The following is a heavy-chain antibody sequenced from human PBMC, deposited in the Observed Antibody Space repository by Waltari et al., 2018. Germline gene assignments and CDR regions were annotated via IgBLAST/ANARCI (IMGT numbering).Heavy chain of an antibody. CDR1: GGSISSGGYY. D-gene: IGHD3-3*01. CDR2: IYYSGST. Sequence: QVQLQESGPGLVKPSQTLSLTCTVSGGSISSGGYYWSWIRQHPGKGLEWIGYIYYSGSTYYNPSLESRVTISVDTSKNQFSLKLSSVTAADTAVYYCARVSSYYDFWSGRTYAFDIWGQGTMVTVSS. V-gene: IGHV4-31*03. CDR3: ARVSSYYDFWSGRTYAFDI. J-gene: IGHJ3*02.